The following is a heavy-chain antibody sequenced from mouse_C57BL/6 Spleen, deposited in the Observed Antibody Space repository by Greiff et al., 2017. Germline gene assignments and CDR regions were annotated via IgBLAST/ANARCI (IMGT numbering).Heavy chain of an antibody. CDR2: INPSNGGT. D-gene: IGHD3-2*02. Sequence: QVQLQQPGTELVKPGASVKLSCKASGYTFTSYWMPWVKQRPGQGLEWIGNINPSNGGTNYNEKFKSKATLTVDKSSSTAYMQLSSLTSEDSAVYYCAREGAAQATWLAYWGQGTLVTVSA. V-gene: IGHV1-53*01. J-gene: IGHJ3*01. CDR1: GYTFTSYW. CDR3: AREGAAQATWLAY.